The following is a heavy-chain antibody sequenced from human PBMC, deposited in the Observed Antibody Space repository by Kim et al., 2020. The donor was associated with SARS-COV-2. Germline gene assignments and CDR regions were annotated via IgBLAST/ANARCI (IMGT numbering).Heavy chain of an antibody. CDR3: ARSSPGSHYYYYYGMDV. D-gene: IGHD1-26*01. Sequence: VKGRFTISRDNAKNSLYLQMNSLRAEDTAVYYCARSSPGSHYYYYYGMDVWGQGTTVTVSS. V-gene: IGHV3-11*06. J-gene: IGHJ6*02.